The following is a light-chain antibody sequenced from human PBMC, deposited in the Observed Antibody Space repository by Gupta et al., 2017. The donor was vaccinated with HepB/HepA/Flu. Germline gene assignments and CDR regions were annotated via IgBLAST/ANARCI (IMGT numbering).Light chain of an antibody. CDR3: QQYKNWPPDT. CDR1: QSVSSN. Sequence: EIVMTQSPATLSVSPGERATLSCRASQSVSSNLAWYQQKPGQAPRLLIYGASTRATGIPARFSGSGCGREFTLTISSRQSEDFAVYYCQQYKNWPPDTFGQGTKLEIK. V-gene: IGKV3-15*01. CDR2: GAS. J-gene: IGKJ2*01.